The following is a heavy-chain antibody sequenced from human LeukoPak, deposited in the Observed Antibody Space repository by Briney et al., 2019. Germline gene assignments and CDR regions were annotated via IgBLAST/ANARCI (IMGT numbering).Heavy chain of an antibody. J-gene: IGHJ5*02. CDR2: IYHSGST. Sequence: PSETLSLTCTVSGYSISSGYYWGWIRQPPGKGLEWIGSIYHSGSTYYNPSLKSRVTISVDTSKNQFSLKLSSVTAADTAVYYCASWAYSSSVNWFDPWGQGTLVTVSS. V-gene: IGHV4-38-2*02. CDR3: ASWAYSSSVNWFDP. CDR1: GYSISSGYY. D-gene: IGHD6-13*01.